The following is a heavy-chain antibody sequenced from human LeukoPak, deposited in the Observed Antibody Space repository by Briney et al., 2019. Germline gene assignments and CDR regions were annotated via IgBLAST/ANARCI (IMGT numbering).Heavy chain of an antibody. Sequence: SETLSLTCTVSGGSISSYYWSWIRQPAGKGLEWIGRIYTSGSTNYNPSLKSRVTMSVDTSKNQFSLKLSSVTAADTAAYYCARDVVMVRGVDAFDIWGQGTMVTVSS. V-gene: IGHV4-4*07. D-gene: IGHD3-10*01. CDR3: ARDVVMVRGVDAFDI. CDR1: GGSISSYY. CDR2: IYTSGST. J-gene: IGHJ3*02.